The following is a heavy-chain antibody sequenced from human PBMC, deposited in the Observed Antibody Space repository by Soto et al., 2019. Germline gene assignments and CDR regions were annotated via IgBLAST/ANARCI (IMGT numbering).Heavy chain of an antibody. CDR1: GFTFSSYA. V-gene: IGHV3-30-3*01. CDR2: ISYDGSNK. Sequence: QVQLVESGGGVVQPGRSLRLSCAASGFTFSSYAMHWVRQAPGKGLEWVAVISYDGSNKYYADSVKGRFTISRDNSKNPLYLQMNSLRAEDTAVYYCAREVGSGYDPGWIDYWGQGTLVTVSS. D-gene: IGHD5-12*01. CDR3: AREVGSGYDPGWIDY. J-gene: IGHJ4*02.